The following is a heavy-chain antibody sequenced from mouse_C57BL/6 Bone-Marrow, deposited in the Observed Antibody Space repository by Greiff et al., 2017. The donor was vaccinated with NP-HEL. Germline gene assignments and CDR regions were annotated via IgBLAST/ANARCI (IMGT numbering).Heavy chain of an antibody. J-gene: IGHJ2*01. Sequence: VKLQESGAELVRPGASVKLSCKASGYTFTDYYINWVKQRPGQGLEWIARIYPGSGNTYYNEKFKGKATLTAEKSSSTAYMQLSSLTSEDSAVYFCARQDLGLFDYWGQGTTLTVSS. V-gene: IGHV1-76*01. CDR2: IYPGSGNT. D-gene: IGHD4-1*01. CDR3: ARQDLGLFDY. CDR1: GYTFTDYY.